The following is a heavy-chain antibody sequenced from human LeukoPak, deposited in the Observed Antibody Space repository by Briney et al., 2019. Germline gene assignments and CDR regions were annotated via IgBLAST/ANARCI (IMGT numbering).Heavy chain of an antibody. CDR1: GYSFTGHY. D-gene: IGHD3-10*01. V-gene: IGHV1-18*04. J-gene: IGHJ3*02. CDR3: ARVLLWFGESDAFDI. Sequence: ASVKVSCKASGYSFTGHYMHWVRQAPGQGLEWMGWISAYNGNTNYAQKLQGRVTMTTDTSTSTAYMELRSLRSDDTAVYYCARVLLWFGESDAFDIWGQGTMVTVSS. CDR2: ISAYNGNT.